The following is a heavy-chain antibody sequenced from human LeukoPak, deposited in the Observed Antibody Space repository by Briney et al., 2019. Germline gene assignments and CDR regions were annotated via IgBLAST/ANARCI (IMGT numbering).Heavy chain of an antibody. CDR1: GFTFSSYW. J-gene: IGHJ4*02. Sequence: GGSLRLSCAASGFTFSSYWMSWVPQAPGKGLEWVANIKQDGSEKYYVDSVKGRFTISRDNAKNSLYLQMNSLRAEDTAVYYCARLYYYDSSGYFHTPRLDYWGQGTLVTVSS. CDR3: ARLYYYDSSGYFHTPRLDY. CDR2: IKQDGSEK. D-gene: IGHD3-22*01. V-gene: IGHV3-7*01.